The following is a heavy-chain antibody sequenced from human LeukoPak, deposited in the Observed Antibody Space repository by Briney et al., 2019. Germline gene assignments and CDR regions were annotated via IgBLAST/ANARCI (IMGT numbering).Heavy chain of an antibody. J-gene: IGHJ4*02. D-gene: IGHD3-22*01. CDR3: ASLKDSSGYLDY. Sequence: SVKVSCKASGGTFSSYAISWVRQAPGQGLEWMGGIIPNFGRANYAQKFQGRVTITTDESTSTAYMELSSLRSVDTAVYYCASLKDSSGYLDYWGQGTLVTVSS. V-gene: IGHV1-69*05. CDR1: GGTFSSYA. CDR2: IIPNFGRA.